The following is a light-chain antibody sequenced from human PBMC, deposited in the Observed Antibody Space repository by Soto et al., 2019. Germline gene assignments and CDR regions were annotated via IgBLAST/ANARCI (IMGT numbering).Light chain of an antibody. Sequence: EIVLTQSPGTLSLSPGERATLSYRASQSVPRSYLAWYQQKPGQAPRLLIYGTSSRATGIPDRFSGSGSGTDFTLTISRLEPEDFAVFYCQQYGSSITFGQGTRLEI. CDR2: GTS. V-gene: IGKV3-20*01. CDR3: QQYGSSIT. CDR1: QSVPRSY. J-gene: IGKJ5*01.